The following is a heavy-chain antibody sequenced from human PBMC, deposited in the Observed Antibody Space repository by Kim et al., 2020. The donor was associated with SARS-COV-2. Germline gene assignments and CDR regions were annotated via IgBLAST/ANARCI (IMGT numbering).Heavy chain of an antibody. J-gene: IGHJ4*02. CDR2: GST. CDR3: ARGNGGTDY. D-gene: IGHD2-15*01. V-gene: IGHV1-46*01. Sequence: GSTSDAQKFQGRVTMTRDTSTSTVYMELSSLRSEDTAVYYCARGNGGTDYWGQGTLVTVSS.